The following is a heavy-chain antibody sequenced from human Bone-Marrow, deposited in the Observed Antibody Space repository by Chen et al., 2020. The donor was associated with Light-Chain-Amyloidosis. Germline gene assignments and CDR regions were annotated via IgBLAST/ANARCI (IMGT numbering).Heavy chain of an antibody. J-gene: IGHJ5*01. Sequence: EAQLVESGGGLVQPGGSLRLSCAASGFTFSNHWMSWVRQAPGKGLEWVANIEQDGSEKYFVDSVSGRFIISRDNTKTSLYLQMTSLRAEDTAVYYCARWEYNSGWYWLDSWGQGTLVTVSS. D-gene: IGHD6-19*01. CDR1: GFTFSNHW. CDR2: IEQDGSEK. CDR3: ARWEYNSGWYWLDS. V-gene: IGHV3-7*01.